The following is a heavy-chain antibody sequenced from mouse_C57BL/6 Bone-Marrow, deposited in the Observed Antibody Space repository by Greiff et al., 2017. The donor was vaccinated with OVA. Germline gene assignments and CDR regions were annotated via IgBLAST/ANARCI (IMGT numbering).Heavy chain of an antibody. D-gene: IGHD1-1*01. CDR3: ARCYYGSSYVYWYFDV. J-gene: IGHJ1*03. CDR1: GFTFSDYG. CDR2: ISSGSSTI. V-gene: IGHV5-17*01. Sequence: EVKLMESGGGLVKPGGSLKLSCAASGFTFSDYGMHWVRQAPEKGLEWVAYISSGSSTIYYADTVKGRFTLSRDNAKNTLFLQMTSLRSEDTAMYYCARCYYGSSYVYWYFDVWGTGTTVTVSS.